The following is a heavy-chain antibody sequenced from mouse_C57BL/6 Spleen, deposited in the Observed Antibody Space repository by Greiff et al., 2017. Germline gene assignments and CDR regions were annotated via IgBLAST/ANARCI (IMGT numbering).Heavy chain of an antibody. CDR3: ARGGRARDFDY. Sequence: DVQLQESGPGLVKPSQSLSLTCSVTGYSITSGYYWNWIRQFPGNKLEWMGYISYDGSNNYNPSLKNRISITRDTSKNQFFLKLNSVTTEDTATYYCARGGRARDFDYWGQGTTLTVSS. D-gene: IGHD3-1*01. V-gene: IGHV3-6*01. CDR2: ISYDGSN. J-gene: IGHJ2*01. CDR1: GYSITSGYY.